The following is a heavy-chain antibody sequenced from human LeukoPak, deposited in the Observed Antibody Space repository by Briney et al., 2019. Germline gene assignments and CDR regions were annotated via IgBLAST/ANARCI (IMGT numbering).Heavy chain of an antibody. J-gene: IGHJ3*02. CDR2: ISGSGAGK. CDR1: GFTFDDYA. D-gene: IGHD4-17*01. CDR3: AKAAYGDYAGAFDI. Sequence: PGRSLRLSCAASGFTFDDYAIHWVRQAPGKGLEWVSSISGSGAGKFYAAPVKGRFTTSRDNSKNTLYVQMNSLRAEDTAVYYCAKAAYGDYAGAFDIWGQGTMVIVSS. V-gene: IGHV3-23*01.